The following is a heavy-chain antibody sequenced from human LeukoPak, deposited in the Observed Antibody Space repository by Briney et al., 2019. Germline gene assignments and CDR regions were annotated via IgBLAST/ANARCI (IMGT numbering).Heavy chain of an antibody. CDR2: ICDSGRTI. V-gene: IGHV3-11*01. D-gene: IGHD3-22*01. J-gene: IGHJ4*02. CDR1: GFTFSDYY. CDR3: TRDRLGDYDHSGYYDK. Sequence: GGPLRLSCAASGFTFSDYYMSWIRQAPGKGLEWVSYICDSGRTIYYADSVKGRFTISRDNAKNSVYLQMNNRRAEETAVYYCTRDRLGDYDHSGYYDKWGQGTLVTVSS.